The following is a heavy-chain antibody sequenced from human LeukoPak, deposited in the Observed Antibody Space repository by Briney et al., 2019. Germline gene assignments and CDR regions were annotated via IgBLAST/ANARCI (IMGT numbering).Heavy chain of an antibody. CDR3: ARQRGFLSAYIDV. V-gene: IGHV4-34*01. D-gene: IGHD3-3*01. J-gene: IGHJ4*02. CDR2: INYSGGS. Sequence: SETLSLTCTVSGGSISSYYWSWIRQPPGKGLEWIGEINYSGGSNYNPSLKGRLTMSLDTYKNQFSLELTSVTAADTAIYYCARQRGFLSAYIDVWGRGTPVTVSP. CDR1: GGSISSYY.